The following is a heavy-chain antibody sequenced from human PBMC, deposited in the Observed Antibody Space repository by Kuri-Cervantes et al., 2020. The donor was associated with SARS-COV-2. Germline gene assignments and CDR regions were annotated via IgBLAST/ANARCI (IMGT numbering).Heavy chain of an antibody. CDR2: IYYSGST. CDR1: GGSISSYY. CDR3: ARGLGSGYYYGSFDY. J-gene: IGHJ4*02. Sequence: SETLSLTCTVSGGSISSYYWSWIRQPPGQGLEWLGYIYYSGSTKYNPSLKSRVTISVDTSKSQFSLKLSSVTAADTAVYYCARGLGSGYYYGSFDYWGQGTLVTVSS. V-gene: IGHV4-59*12. D-gene: IGHD3-22*01.